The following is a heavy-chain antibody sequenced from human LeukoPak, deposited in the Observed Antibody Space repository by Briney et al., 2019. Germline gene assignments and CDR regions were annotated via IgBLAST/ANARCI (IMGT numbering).Heavy chain of an antibody. CDR1: GVTFSSYW. CDR3: VCGKDTFDY. Sequence: GGSLRLSCAASGVTFSSYWMTWVRQAPGKGREWVANIKQDGRENYYVDSVKGRFTISRDNAKNSLYLQMDSLRVEDTAVYYCVCGKDTFDYWGQGTLVTVSS. J-gene: IGHJ4*02. CDR2: IKQDGREN. V-gene: IGHV3-7*01.